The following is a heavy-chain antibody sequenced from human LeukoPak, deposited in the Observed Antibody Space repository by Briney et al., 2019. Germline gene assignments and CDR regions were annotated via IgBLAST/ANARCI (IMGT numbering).Heavy chain of an antibody. V-gene: IGHV3-21*01. CDR3: ARGNWGSCPFDY. CDR1: GFTFSSYS. CDR2: ISSSSSYI. D-gene: IGHD3-16*01. Sequence: GGSLRLSCAASGFTFSSYSMNWVRQAPGKGLEWVSSISSSSSYIYYADSVKGRFTISRDNAKNSLYLQMNSLRAEDTAVYYCARGNWGSCPFDYWGQGTLVTVSS. J-gene: IGHJ4*02.